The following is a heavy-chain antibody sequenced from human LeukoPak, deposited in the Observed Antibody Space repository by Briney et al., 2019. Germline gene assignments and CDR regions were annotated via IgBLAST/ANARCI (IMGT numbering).Heavy chain of an antibody. CDR2: IYYSGST. D-gene: IGHD3-22*01. CDR1: GGSISSYY. CDR3: ARSATYYYDSKDPYYYGMDV. Sequence: SETLSLTCTVSGGSISSYYWSWIRQPPGKGLEWIGYIYYSGSTNYNPSLKSRVTISVDTSKNQFSLKLSSVPAADTAVYYCARSATYYYDSKDPYYYGMDVWGQGTTVTVSS. J-gene: IGHJ6*02. V-gene: IGHV4-59*08.